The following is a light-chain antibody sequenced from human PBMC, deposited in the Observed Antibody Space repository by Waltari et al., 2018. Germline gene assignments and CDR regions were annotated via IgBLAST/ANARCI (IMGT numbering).Light chain of an antibody. Sequence: DIQAIQSTSTLSAYVGDRVTITRRASQDIGTWLAWYQQQPGKAPKLLVYKASRLQSGVPSRFSGSGSGTEFTLTITSLQPEDFATFYCQQFDTYPWTFGQGTKVDIK. J-gene: IGKJ1*01. CDR1: QDIGTW. CDR3: QQFDTYPWT. CDR2: KAS. V-gene: IGKV1-5*03.